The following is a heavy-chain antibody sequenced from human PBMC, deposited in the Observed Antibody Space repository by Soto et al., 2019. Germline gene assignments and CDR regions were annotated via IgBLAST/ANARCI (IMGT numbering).Heavy chain of an antibody. CDR2: ISSSSSYI. CDR1: GFTFSSYS. CDR3: ARAGVWSADSYCYGMDV. J-gene: IGHJ6*02. V-gene: IGHV3-21*01. D-gene: IGHD2-21*01. Sequence: EVQLVESGGGLVKPGGSLRLSCAASGFTFSSYSMHWVRQAPGKGLEWVSSISSSSSYIYYADSVKGRFTISRDNAKKSRYLQMNSLLAEDTVVYYCARAGVWSADSYCYGMDVWGQGTTVTVSS.